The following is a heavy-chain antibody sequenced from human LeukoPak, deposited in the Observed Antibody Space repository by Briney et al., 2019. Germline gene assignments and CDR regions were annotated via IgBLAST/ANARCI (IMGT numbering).Heavy chain of an antibody. Sequence: PGGSLRLSCAASGFTFSSYWMHWVRQAPGKGLVWVSRINSDRSSTSYADSVKGRFTISRDNAKNTLYLQMNSLRAEDTAVYYCAREDRAAAGYFDYWGQGTLVTVSS. CDR2: INSDRSST. D-gene: IGHD6-13*01. CDR1: GFTFSSYW. CDR3: AREDRAAAGYFDY. V-gene: IGHV3-74*01. J-gene: IGHJ4*02.